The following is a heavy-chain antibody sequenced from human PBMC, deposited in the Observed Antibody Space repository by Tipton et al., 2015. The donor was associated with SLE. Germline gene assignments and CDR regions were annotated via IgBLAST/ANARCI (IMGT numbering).Heavy chain of an antibody. D-gene: IGHD5-18*01. CDR2: INHSGST. Sequence: TLSLTCAVYGGSFSDYYWSWIRQPPGKGLEWIGEINHSGSTNYNPSLKSRVTISVDTSKNQFSLKLSSVTAADTAVYYCARQKTAMLNDYWGQGTLVTVSS. CDR3: ARQKTAMLNDY. V-gene: IGHV4-34*01. J-gene: IGHJ4*02. CDR1: GGSFSDYY.